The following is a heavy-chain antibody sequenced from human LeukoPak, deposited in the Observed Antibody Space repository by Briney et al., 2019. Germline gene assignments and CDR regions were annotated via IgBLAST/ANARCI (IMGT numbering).Heavy chain of an antibody. V-gene: IGHV3-21*01. Sequence: GGSLRLSCAASGFTFSSHTMNWVRQAPGQGLEWVSSISSTSTSIYHADSVKGRFTISRDNTKNSLYLQMNSLRAEDTAVYYCARGFRAFDFWAQGTVVTVSS. CDR2: ISSTSTSI. CDR3: ARGFRAFDF. J-gene: IGHJ3*01. CDR1: GFTFSSHT.